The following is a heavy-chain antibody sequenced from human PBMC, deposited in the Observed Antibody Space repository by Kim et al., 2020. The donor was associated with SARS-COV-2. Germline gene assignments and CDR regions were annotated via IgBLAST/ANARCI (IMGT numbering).Heavy chain of an antibody. CDR3: AREVEDAATHHFDY. Sequence: YNPTLKSRLSISIDTSKHQCSLKLSSVTVADTAVYFCAREVEDAATHHFDYWGQGSLVTVSS. V-gene: IGHV4-39*07. J-gene: IGHJ4*02. D-gene: IGHD1-26*01.